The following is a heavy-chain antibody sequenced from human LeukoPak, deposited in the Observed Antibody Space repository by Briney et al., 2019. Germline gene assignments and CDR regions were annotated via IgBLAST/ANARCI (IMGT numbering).Heavy chain of an antibody. J-gene: IGHJ4*02. CDR2: IIPIFGTA. CDR1: GGTFSSYA. D-gene: IGHD1-26*01. V-gene: IGHV1-69*13. Sequence: EASVKVSCKASGGTFSSYAISWVRQAPGQGLEWMGGIIPIFGTANYAQKFQGRVTITADESTSTAYMELSSLRSEDTAVYYCASQVGATQYFDYWGQGTLVTVSS. CDR3: ASQVGATQYFDY.